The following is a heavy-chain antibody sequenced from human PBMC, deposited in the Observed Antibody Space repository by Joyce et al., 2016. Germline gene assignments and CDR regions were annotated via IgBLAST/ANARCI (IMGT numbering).Heavy chain of an antibody. CDR3: ARHVTDWFDP. D-gene: IGHD3-10*02. J-gene: IGHJ5*02. CDR2: IDPRDSYT. CDR1: GYSFTSHW. Sequence: EVQLVQSGAEVKKLGESLRISCKGSGYSFTSHWISWVRQIPGKGLEWMGRIDPRDSYTENVPSFEGHVTISVDKTLSAAYLQWSSVGASDTAIYYCARHVTDWFDPWGQGALVTVSS. V-gene: IGHV5-10-1*03.